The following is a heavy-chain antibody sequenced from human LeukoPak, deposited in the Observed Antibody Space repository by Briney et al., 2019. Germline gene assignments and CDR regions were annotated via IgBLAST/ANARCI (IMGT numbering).Heavy chain of an antibody. D-gene: IGHD3-10*01. Sequence: GGSLRLSCAASGFTVSSNYMNWVRQAPGKGLEWVSVIHTGGNTYYADSVKGRFTISRDISKNTLYLQLNSLRAEDTAVYYCAREGITMVRGVIDHYYYTDVWGKGTPVTVSS. CDR2: IHTGGNT. J-gene: IGHJ6*03. V-gene: IGHV3-66*02. CDR1: GFTVSSNY. CDR3: AREGITMVRGVIDHYYYTDV.